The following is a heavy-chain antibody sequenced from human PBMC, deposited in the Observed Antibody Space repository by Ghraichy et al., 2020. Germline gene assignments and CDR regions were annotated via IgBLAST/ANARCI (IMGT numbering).Heavy chain of an antibody. Sequence: SETLSLTCTVSGGSISSTSYYWGWIRQPPGKGLEWIGCIYYSGSTYYNASLKSRVTISEDTSKNRFSLKLSSVTAADTAVYYCARGKGYCSGGSCYGSDYWGQGTLVTVSS. CDR2: IYYSGST. V-gene: IGHV4-39*01. CDR1: GGSISSTSYY. J-gene: IGHJ4*02. CDR3: ARGKGYCSGGSCYGSDY. D-gene: IGHD2-15*01.